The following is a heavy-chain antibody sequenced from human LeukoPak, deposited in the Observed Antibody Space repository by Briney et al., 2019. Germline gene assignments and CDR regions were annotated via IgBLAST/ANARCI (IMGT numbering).Heavy chain of an antibody. Sequence: GGSLRLSCAASGFTFSNFAMSWVRQAPGKGLEWVSTISGGGGSTYFADSVKGRFTISRDSSKNMLYLQMDSLRAEDTAVYYCAKGGFPSFFLYPAALLSAPLDYGGRETLVTVSS. CDR2: ISGGGGST. J-gene: IGHJ4*02. CDR1: GFTFSNFA. D-gene: IGHD2-2*01. CDR3: AKGGFPSFFLYPAALLSAPLDY. V-gene: IGHV3-23*01.